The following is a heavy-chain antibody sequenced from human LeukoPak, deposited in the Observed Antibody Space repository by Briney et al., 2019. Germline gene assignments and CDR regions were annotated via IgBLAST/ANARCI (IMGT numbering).Heavy chain of an antibody. CDR2: IRSSSSPI. CDR1: GFTFSSYS. V-gene: IGHV3-48*01. J-gene: IGHJ4*02. CDR3: AKDFEYSGYSSSNFDY. D-gene: IGHD6-13*01. Sequence: GGSLRLSCVASGFTFSSYSMNWVRQAPGKGLEWVSYIRSSSSPIYYADSVRGRFTISRDNAKNSLYLQMNSLRAEDTAVYYCAKDFEYSGYSSSNFDYWGQGTLVTVSS.